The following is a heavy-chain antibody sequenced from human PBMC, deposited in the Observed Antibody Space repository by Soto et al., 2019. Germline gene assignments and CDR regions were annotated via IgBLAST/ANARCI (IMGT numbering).Heavy chain of an antibody. J-gene: IGHJ4*02. V-gene: IGHV4-34*01. Sequence: SETLSLTCAVYGGSFSGYYWSWIRQPPGKGLEWIGEINHSGSTNYNPSLKSRVTISVDTSKNQFSLKLSSVTAADTAVYYCARERTSYYYDSSGLFFDYWGQGTLVTVS. CDR1: GGSFSGYY. D-gene: IGHD3-22*01. CDR3: ARERTSYYYDSSGLFFDY. CDR2: INHSGST.